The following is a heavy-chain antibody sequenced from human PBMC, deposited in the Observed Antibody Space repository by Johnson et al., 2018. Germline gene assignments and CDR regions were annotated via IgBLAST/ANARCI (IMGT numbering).Heavy chain of an antibody. D-gene: IGHD2-2*01. J-gene: IGHJ6*02. CDR3: ARNIVVVPAATYDYGMDV. CDR1: GFTFSSYG. CDR2: IWYDGSNK. V-gene: IGHV3-33*01. Sequence: VQLLESGGGVVQPGRSLRLSCAASGFTFSSYGMHWVRQAPGKGLEWVAVIWYDGSNKYYADSVKGRFTISRDNSKNTLYLQMNSLRAEDTAVYYCARNIVVVPAATYDYGMDVWGQGTTVTVSS.